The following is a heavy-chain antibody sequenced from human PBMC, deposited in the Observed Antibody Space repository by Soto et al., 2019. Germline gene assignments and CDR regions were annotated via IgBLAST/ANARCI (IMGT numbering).Heavy chain of an antibody. D-gene: IGHD6-13*01. Sequence: QITLKESGPTLVKPTQTVTLTCTISWFSLSTSGVGMGWIRQPPGKVLDWLALIYWDDDKRYRPSPKSRLTITKDTSKNQVVLTMTNMDPVDTDTYYCHHLTLAAAGPVFDYWGQGTLVAVSS. CDR2: IYWDDDK. J-gene: IGHJ4*02. V-gene: IGHV2-5*02. CDR1: WFSLSTSGVG. CDR3: HHLTLAAAGPVFDY.